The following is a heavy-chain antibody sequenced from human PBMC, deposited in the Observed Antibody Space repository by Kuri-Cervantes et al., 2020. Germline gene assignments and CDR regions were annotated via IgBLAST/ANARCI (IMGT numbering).Heavy chain of an antibody. D-gene: IGHD3-22*01. CDR3: ARGAGLFTTIVGLDY. V-gene: IGHV3-30*02. CDR1: GFTFSSYG. CDR2: IRYDGSNK. Sequence: GESLKISCAASGFTFSSYGMHWVRQAPGKGLEWVAFIRYDGSNKYYADSVKGRFTISRDNSKNTLYLQMNSLRAEDTAVYYCARGAGLFTTIVGLDYWGQGTLVTVSS. J-gene: IGHJ4*02.